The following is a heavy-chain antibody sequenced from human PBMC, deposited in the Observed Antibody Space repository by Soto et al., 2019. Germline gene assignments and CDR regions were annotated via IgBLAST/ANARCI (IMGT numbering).Heavy chain of an antibody. J-gene: IGHJ5*02. V-gene: IGHV1-69*13. CDR2: IIPIFGTA. D-gene: IGHD3-16*01. CDR1: GGTFSSYA. CDR3: ARTLRGNTNWFDP. Sequence: SVKVSCKASGGTFSSYAISWVRQAPGQGLEWMGGIIPIFGTANYAQKFQGRVTITADESTSTAYMELSSLRSEDTAVYYCARTLRGNTNWFDPWGQGTLVTVS.